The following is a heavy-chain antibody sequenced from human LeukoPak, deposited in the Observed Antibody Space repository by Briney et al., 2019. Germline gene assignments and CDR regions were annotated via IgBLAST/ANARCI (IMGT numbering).Heavy chain of an antibody. V-gene: IGHV1-18*01. Sequence: ASAKVSCKASGYTFTSYGISWVRQAPGQGLEWMGWTSAYNGNTNYAQKLQGRVTMTTDTSTSTAYMELRSLRSDDTAVYYCARGLKYCSSTICYLSDAMDVWGQGTTVTVSS. CDR3: ARGLKYCSSTICYLSDAMDV. J-gene: IGHJ6*02. CDR1: GYTFTSYG. D-gene: IGHD2-2*01. CDR2: TSAYNGNT.